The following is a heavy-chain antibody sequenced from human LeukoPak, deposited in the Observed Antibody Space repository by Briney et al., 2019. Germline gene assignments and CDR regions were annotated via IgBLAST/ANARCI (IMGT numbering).Heavy chain of an antibody. D-gene: IGHD3-3*01. CDR2: IYYSGST. CDR3: ARHLPERASITIFGVVIRWFDP. CDR1: GGSFSGYY. V-gene: IGHV4-39*01. Sequence: TSETLSLTCAVYGGSFSGYYWGWIRQPPGKGLEWIGSIYYSGSTYYNPSLKSRVTISVDTSKNQFSLKLSSVTAADTAVYYCARHLPERASITIFGVVIRWFDPWGQGTLVTVSS. J-gene: IGHJ5*02.